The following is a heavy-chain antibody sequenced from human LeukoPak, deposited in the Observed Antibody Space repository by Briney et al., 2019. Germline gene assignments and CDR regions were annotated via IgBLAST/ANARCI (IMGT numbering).Heavy chain of an antibody. CDR1: GYTFTDYY. V-gene: IGHV1-2*02. CDR2: INPNSGGT. CDR3: ARDHGDY. Sequence: ASVTVSCKASGYTFTDYYIHWVRQAPGQGLEWLGWINPNSGGTSYAQKFQGRVTITRDTSISTAYMELSSLRSDDTAVYYCARDHGDYWGQGTLVTVSS. J-gene: IGHJ4*02.